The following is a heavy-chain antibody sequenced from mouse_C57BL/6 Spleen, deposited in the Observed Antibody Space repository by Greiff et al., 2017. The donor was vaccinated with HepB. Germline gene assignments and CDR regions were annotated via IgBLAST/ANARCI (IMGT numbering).Heavy chain of an antibody. CDR1: GYTFTSYW. J-gene: IGHJ3*01. CDR3: ASEGSSNGAWFAY. V-gene: IGHV1-52*01. Sequence: VQLLQPGAELVRPGSSVKLSCKASGYTFTSYWMHWVKQRPIQGLEWIVNINPSDSETHYNQTFKDKATLTMDKSSRKAYMQLSSLTSEDSAVYYCASEGSSNGAWFAYWGQGTLVTVSA. CDR2: INPSDSET.